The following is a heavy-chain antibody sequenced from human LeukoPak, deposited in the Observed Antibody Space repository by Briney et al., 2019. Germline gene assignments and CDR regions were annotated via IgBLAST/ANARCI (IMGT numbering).Heavy chain of an antibody. CDR2: IYTSGST. CDR1: GGSIGSYY. V-gene: IGHV4-4*07. J-gene: IGHJ6*03. CDR3: ARAPSSYGSPYMDV. D-gene: IGHD1-26*01. Sequence: SETLSLTCTVSGGSIGSYYRSWIRQPAGKGLEWIGRIYTSGSTNYNPSLKSRVTMSVDTSKNQFSLKLSSVTAADTAVYYCARAPSSYGSPYMDVWGKGTTVTVSS.